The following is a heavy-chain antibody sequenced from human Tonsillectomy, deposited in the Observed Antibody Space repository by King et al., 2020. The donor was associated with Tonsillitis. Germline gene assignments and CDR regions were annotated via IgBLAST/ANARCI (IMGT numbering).Heavy chain of an antibody. V-gene: IGHV2-5*02. CDR1: EFSLSTSGVG. D-gene: IGHD3-3*01. Sequence: TLKESGPTLVKPTQTLTLTCTFSEFSLSTSGVGVGWIRQPPGKALEWLALIYWDDDKRYSPSLKNRLTITKDTFKNQVVLTMTNMDPVDTATYYCERTTIFGVVIIDPFDIWGQGTMVTVSS. CDR3: ERTTIFGVVIIDPFDI. CDR2: IYWDDDK. J-gene: IGHJ3*02.